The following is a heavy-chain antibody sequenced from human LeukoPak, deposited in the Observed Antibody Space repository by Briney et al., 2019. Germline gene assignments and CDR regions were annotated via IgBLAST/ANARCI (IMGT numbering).Heavy chain of an antibody. Sequence: SETLSLTCTVSGGSISSYYWSWIRQPPGKGLEWIGYIYYSGSTNYNPSLKSRVTISVDTSKNQFSLKLSSVTAADTAVYYCAKDQCGSASCYNEGKGGFDPWGQGTLVTVSS. J-gene: IGHJ5*02. D-gene: IGHD2-2*02. CDR2: IYYSGST. V-gene: IGHV4-59*12. CDR3: AKDQCGSASCYNEGKGGFDP. CDR1: GGSISSYY.